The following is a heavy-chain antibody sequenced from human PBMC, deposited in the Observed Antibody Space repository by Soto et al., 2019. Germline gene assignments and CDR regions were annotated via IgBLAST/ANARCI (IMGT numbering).Heavy chain of an antibody. J-gene: IGHJ6*02. D-gene: IGHD3-10*01. CDR3: AKDNYGSGSYYGGGGMDV. Sequence: PGGSLRPSCAASGFTFDDYAMHWVRQAPGKGLEWVSGISWNSGSIGYADSVKGRFTISRDNAKNSLYLQMNSLRAEDTALYYCAKDNYGSGSYYGGGGMDVWGQGTTVTVSS. CDR2: ISWNSGSI. V-gene: IGHV3-9*01. CDR1: GFTFDDYA.